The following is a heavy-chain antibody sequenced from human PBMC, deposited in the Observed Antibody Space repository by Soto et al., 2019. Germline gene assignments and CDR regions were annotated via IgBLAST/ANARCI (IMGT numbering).Heavy chain of an antibody. V-gene: IGHV1-3*01. CDR2: INSGNGKT. J-gene: IGHJ4*02. D-gene: IGHD3-3*01. Sequence: ASVKVSCKTSGYTFTNYVVDWVRQAPGQGLEWMGWINSGNGKTKYSEKFQGRVTITRDTSASTAYMELNSLTYEDTAVYYCARGLTIFGVVIGYWGQGNLVTVSS. CDR3: ARGLTIFGVVIGY. CDR1: GYTFTNYV.